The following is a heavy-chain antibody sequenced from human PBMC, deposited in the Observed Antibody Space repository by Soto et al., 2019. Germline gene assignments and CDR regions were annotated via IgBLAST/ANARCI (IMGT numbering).Heavy chain of an antibody. CDR2: IYSGGST. D-gene: IGHD3-10*01. CDR1: GFTVSSNY. Sequence: GGSLRLSCAASGFTVSSNYMSWVRQAPGKGLEWVSVIYSGGSTYYADSVKGRFTISRDNSKNTLYLQMNSLRAEDTAVYYCAREALWFGEFAFDIWGQGTMVTVSS. CDR3: AREALWFGEFAFDI. V-gene: IGHV3-53*01. J-gene: IGHJ3*02.